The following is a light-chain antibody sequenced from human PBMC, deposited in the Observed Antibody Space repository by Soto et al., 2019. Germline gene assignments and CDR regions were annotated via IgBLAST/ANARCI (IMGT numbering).Light chain of an antibody. CDR3: HHYGSSLRWT. CDR2: RTS. Sequence: EIVLTQSPGTLSLSPGESAILSCRASQSITSGFLGWYQQKPGQSPRLLIYRTSRRATGLPDRFSGSGSGTEFTLTITRLEPEDFAVYYWHHYGSSLRWTFGQGTRLEIK. V-gene: IGKV3-20*01. CDR1: QSITSGF. J-gene: IGKJ1*01.